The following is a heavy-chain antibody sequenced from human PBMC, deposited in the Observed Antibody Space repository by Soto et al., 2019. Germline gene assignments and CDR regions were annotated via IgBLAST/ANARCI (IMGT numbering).Heavy chain of an antibody. Sequence: QLQLQESGPGLVKPSETLSLSCSVSGGSINRSNYYWDWIRQPPGKGLEWIGTIYYNGNAYYNPSLKSRVTMSVDTSKSQFSLKLISVTAADTAVYYCARHFVAVVIKGWGYWGQGTLVTVSS. J-gene: IGHJ4*02. CDR1: GGSINRSNYY. CDR2: IYYNGNA. D-gene: IGHD3-22*01. V-gene: IGHV4-39*01. CDR3: ARHFVAVVIKGWGY.